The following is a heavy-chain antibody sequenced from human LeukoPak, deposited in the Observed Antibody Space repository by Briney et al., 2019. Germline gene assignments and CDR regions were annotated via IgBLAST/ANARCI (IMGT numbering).Heavy chain of an antibody. V-gene: IGHV3-11*01. CDR2: IGSSGSAI. D-gene: IGHD6-6*01. CDR1: GFSFSGYY. Sequence: PGGSLRLSCAASGFSFSGYYMIWIRQAPGKGLEWVSYIGSSGSAIYYADSVKGRFTISRDNAKNSLYLQMNSLRADDTAVYYCAREGSSYGMDVWGQGTTVTVSS. CDR3: AREGSSYGMDV. J-gene: IGHJ6*02.